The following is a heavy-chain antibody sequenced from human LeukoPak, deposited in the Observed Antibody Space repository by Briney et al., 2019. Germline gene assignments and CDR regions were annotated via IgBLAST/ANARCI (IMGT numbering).Heavy chain of an antibody. CDR2: IHPNSGST. CDR1: GYSFTDFY. CDR3: ARALLRSFDTTDALDI. Sequence: ASVKVSCKASGYSFTDFYLHWVRQAPGQGLEWMGWIHPNSGSTNYAQSFQGRVTMTRDTSIRTAYMELSWLRSDDTALFYCARALLRSFDTTDALDIWGQGTMVTVSS. D-gene: IGHD3-9*01. J-gene: IGHJ3*02. V-gene: IGHV1-2*02.